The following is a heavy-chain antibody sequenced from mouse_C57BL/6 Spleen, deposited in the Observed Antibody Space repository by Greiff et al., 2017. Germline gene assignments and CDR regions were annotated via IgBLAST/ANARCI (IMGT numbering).Heavy chain of an antibody. D-gene: IGHD2-4*01. J-gene: IGHJ3*01. CDR2: IYPGSGST. CDR1: GYTFTSYW. Sequence: QVQLQQPGAELVKPGASVKMSCKASGYTFTSYWITWVKQRPGQGLEWIGDIYPGSGSTNYNEKFQSKATLTVDTSSSTAYMQLSSLTSEDSAVYYCARRGIYYDYEAWFAYWGQGTLVTVSA. CDR3: ARRGIYYDYEAWFAY. V-gene: IGHV1-55*01.